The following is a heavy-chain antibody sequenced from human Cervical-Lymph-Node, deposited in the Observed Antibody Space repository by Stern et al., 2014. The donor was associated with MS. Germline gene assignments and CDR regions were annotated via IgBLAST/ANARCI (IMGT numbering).Heavy chain of an antibody. V-gene: IGHV3-53*01. CDR3: ARGKMEFCTEGVCPDFYLDY. CDR1: GFDVGSKY. D-gene: IGHD2-8*01. J-gene: IGHJ4*02. Sequence: EVQLVESGGDLIQPGGSLRLSCVASGFDVGSKYMTWVRQAPGKRLEWVSCMYRGGGTEYADSVKGRFTISRDGSKNTLYLQMNNLRVEDAAVYYCARGKMEFCTEGVCPDFYLDYWGQGTPVVVSS. CDR2: MYRGGGT.